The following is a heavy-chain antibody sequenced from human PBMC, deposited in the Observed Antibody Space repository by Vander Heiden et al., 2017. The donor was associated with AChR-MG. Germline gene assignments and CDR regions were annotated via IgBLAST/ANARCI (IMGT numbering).Heavy chain of an antibody. V-gene: IGHV3-15*01. J-gene: IGHJ4*02. CDR3: AMGSNRYDSSDFDV. Sequence: EVRLVESGGGLVKPGGSVTLSCGASGFTLTNVWMNWLRQAPGKGPEWVGRIYSNTDGGTTEYAAPVRGRFSISRDDSVNTLYLQMRSLKPEDTAIYYCAMGSNRYDSSDFDVWGQGTLGTVSS. D-gene: IGHD3-22*01. CDR1: GFTLTNVW. CDR2: IYSNTDGGTT.